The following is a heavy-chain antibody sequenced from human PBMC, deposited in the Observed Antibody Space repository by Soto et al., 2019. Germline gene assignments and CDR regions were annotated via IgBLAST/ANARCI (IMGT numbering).Heavy chain of an antibody. J-gene: IGHJ4*02. D-gene: IGHD6-19*01. CDR3: VTSRVSIAVAGETEYYFDY. Sequence: QVQLVQSGAEVKKPGASVKVSCKASGYTFTGYYIHWVRQAPGQGLEWMGWVNPNSGGTNYTEKFQGLVTMTRDTSINTAYMELSRLTSDDTAVYYCVTSRVSIAVAGETEYYFDYWGQGTLVTVSS. CDR2: VNPNSGGT. CDR1: GYTFTGYY. V-gene: IGHV1-2*04.